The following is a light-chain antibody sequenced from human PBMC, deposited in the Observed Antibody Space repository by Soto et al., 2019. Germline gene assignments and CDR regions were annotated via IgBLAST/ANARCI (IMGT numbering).Light chain of an antibody. Sequence: QSVLTQSPSASASLGASVKLTCTLSSGHSNYAIAWHQQQSEKGPRYLMKLNSDGSHSKGDGIPDRFSGSSSGAERYLTIPRPQSEDEAEHFCQTLGSGIVVFGRGAQLTVL. J-gene: IGLJ2*01. CDR3: QTLGSGIVV. CDR1: SGHSNYA. V-gene: IGLV4-69*01. CDR2: LNSDGSH.